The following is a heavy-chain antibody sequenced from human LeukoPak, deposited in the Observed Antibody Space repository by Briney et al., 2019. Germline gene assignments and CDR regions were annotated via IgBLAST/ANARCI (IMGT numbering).Heavy chain of an antibody. D-gene: IGHD3-22*01. CDR3: ARVSQYYYATSGYLDY. Sequence: PSETLSLTCAVYGGSFRGYYWSWIRQPPGKGLEWIGEINHSGSTNSNPSLKSRVTISVDTSKNQFSLKLSSVTAADTAVYYCARVSQYYYATSGYLDYWGQGTLVTVSS. J-gene: IGHJ4*02. CDR2: INHSGST. V-gene: IGHV4-34*01. CDR1: GGSFRGYY.